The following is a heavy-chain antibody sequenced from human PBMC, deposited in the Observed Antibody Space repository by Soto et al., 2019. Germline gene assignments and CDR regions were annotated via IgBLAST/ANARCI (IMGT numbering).Heavy chain of an antibody. D-gene: IGHD3-9*01. CDR1: GYTFTGYY. CDR3: AREAYDILTGFGLDYYYYGMDV. J-gene: IGHJ6*02. CDR2: INPNSGGT. Sequence: ALVKVSCKASGYTFTGYYMHWVRQAPGQGLEWMGWINPNSGGTNYAQKFQGWVTMTRDTSISTAYMELSMLRSDDTAVYYCAREAYDILTGFGLDYYYYGMDVWGQGTTVTVSS. V-gene: IGHV1-2*04.